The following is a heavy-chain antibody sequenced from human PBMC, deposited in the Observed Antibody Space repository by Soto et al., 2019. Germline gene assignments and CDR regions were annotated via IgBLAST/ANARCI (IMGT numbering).Heavy chain of an antibody. J-gene: IGHJ6*02. V-gene: IGHV3-30-3*01. CDR1: GFTFSSYA. CDR2: ISYDGSNK. CDR3: ASNSNEAHYSMDV. Sequence: QVQMVESGGGVVQPGRSLRLSCAASGFTFSSYAIHWVRQAPGKGLEWVAVISYDGSNKYYADSVKGRFTISRDNSKNTLYLQMNSLRAEDTAGDYCASNSNEAHYSMDVWGQGTTVTVSS. D-gene: IGHD4-4*01.